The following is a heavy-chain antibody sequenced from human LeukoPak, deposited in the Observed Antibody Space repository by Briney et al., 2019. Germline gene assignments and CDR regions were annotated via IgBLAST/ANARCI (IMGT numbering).Heavy chain of an antibody. CDR1: GFTVSNNY. Sequence: GGSLRLTCAASGFTVSNNYMSWVRQAPGKGLEWVSFIYSGGDTYYADSVRGRFTISRDNSKNTLFLQMNSLRAEDTAVYYCAKVPITMIADDAFDIWGQGTMVTVSS. J-gene: IGHJ3*02. D-gene: IGHD3-22*01. V-gene: IGHV3-53*05. CDR3: AKVPITMIADDAFDI. CDR2: IYSGGDT.